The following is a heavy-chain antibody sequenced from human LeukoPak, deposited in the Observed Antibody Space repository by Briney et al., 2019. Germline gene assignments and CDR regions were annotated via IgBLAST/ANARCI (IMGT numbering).Heavy chain of an antibody. CDR2: ISYDGSNK. CDR1: GFTFSSYG. CDR3: ASLLLIAGYDY. D-gene: IGHD2-15*01. Sequence: GSLRLSCAASGFTFSSYGMHWVRQAPGKGLEWVAVISYDGSNKYYADSVKGRFTISRDNSKNTLYLQMNSLRAEDTAVYYCASLLLIAGYDYWGQGTLVTVSS. J-gene: IGHJ4*02. V-gene: IGHV3-30*03.